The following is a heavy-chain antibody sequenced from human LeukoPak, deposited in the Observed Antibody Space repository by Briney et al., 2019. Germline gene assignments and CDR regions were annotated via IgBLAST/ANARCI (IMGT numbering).Heavy chain of an antibody. CDR2: IFSRGST. CDR3: ARHGEGGNSYYYYMDV. J-gene: IGHJ6*03. Sequence: PSETLSLTCTVSGGSISSYYWSWIRQPPGEGLEWIGYIFSRGSTHYNPSLKSRLTISIDTSKNQFSLKLNSVTAADTVVYYCARHGEGGNSYYYYMDVWGKGTTVTVSS. CDR1: GGSISSYY. V-gene: IGHV4-59*08. D-gene: IGHD3-10*01.